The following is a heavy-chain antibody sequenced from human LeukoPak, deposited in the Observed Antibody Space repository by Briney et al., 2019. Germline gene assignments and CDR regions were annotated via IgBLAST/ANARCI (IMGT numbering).Heavy chain of an antibody. J-gene: IGHJ4*02. CDR2: INTNTGNP. Sequence: ASVKVSCKASGYSFTNYAMNWVRQAPGQGLEWKGWINTNTGNPTYAQGFTGRFVFSLDTSVSTAYLQISSLKAEDTAVYYCARNNADGEGRFSYWGQGTLVTVSS. V-gene: IGHV7-4-1*02. D-gene: IGHD3-10*01. CDR3: ARNNADGEGRFSY. CDR1: GYSFTNYA.